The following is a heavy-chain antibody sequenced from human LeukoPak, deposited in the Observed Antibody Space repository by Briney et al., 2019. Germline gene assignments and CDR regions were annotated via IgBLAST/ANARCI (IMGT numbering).Heavy chain of an antibody. Sequence: GGSLRLSCAPSGFTFSYYWMYWVRQAPGKGLEWVASIKLDGSEQYYLGSVKGRFTISRDNARNSLYLQMNSLRAEDTAMYYCARDSPRGWSMDVWGKGTTVTVSS. D-gene: IGHD3-10*01. V-gene: IGHV3-7*01. CDR1: GFTFSYYW. J-gene: IGHJ6*03. CDR2: IKLDGSEQ. CDR3: ARDSPRGWSMDV.